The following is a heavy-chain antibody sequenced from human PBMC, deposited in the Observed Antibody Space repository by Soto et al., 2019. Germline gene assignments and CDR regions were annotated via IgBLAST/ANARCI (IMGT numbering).Heavy chain of an antibody. J-gene: IGHJ4*02. D-gene: IGHD2-2*01. CDR2: IWYDGSNK. V-gene: IGHV3-33*01. Sequence: QVQLVESGGGVVQPWRSLRLSCAASGFTFSIYGMHWVRQAPGKGLEWVAVIWYDGSNKYYADSVKGRFTISRDNSKNTLDLQMNSLRAEDTAVYYCAREGEYEFDYWGQGTLVTVSS. CDR1: GFTFSIYG. CDR3: AREGEYEFDY.